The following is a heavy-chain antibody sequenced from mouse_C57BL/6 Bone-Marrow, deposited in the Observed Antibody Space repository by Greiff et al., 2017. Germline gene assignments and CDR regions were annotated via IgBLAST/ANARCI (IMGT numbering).Heavy chain of an antibody. CDR3: IAVVATKRYY. CDR2: IDPEDGDT. V-gene: IGHV14-1*01. CDR1: GFNIKDYY. J-gene: IGHJ2*01. Sequence: EVKLMESGAELVRPGASVKLSCTASGFNIKDYYMHWVKQRPEQGLEWIGRIDPEDGDTEYAPKFQGKATLTADTSSNTSYLQLSSLTSDDTAVYYCIAVVATKRYYWGQGTTLTVSS. D-gene: IGHD1-1*01.